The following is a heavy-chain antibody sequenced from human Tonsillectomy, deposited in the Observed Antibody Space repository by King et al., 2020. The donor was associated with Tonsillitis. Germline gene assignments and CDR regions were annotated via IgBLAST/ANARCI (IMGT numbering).Heavy chain of an antibody. CDR2: TKPDGSET. CDR3: ARDQGYSSFDF. Sequence: QLVQSGGGLVQPGGNRSLSCVASGFTYSASWMTWVRQAPGKGLEWVATTKPDGSETWLVDSVKGRFTISRDNAKNSLYLQMNSLRAEDTAVYYCARDQGYSSFDFWGQGTLVTVSS. D-gene: IGHD2-21*01. V-gene: IGHV3-7*04. J-gene: IGHJ4*02. CDR1: GFTYSASW.